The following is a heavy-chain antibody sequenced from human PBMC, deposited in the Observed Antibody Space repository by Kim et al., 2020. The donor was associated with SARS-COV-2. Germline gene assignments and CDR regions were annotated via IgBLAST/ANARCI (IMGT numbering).Heavy chain of an antibody. CDR2: IIPIFGTA. J-gene: IGHJ5*02. D-gene: IGHD3-22*01. Sequence: SVKVSCKASGGTFSSYAISWVRQAPGQGLEWMGGIIPIFGTANYAQKFQGRVTITADESTSTAYMELSSLRSEDTAVYYCARGGDYYDSSGRNWFDPWGQGTLVTVSS. CDR1: GGTFSSYA. CDR3: ARGGDYYDSSGRNWFDP. V-gene: IGHV1-69*13.